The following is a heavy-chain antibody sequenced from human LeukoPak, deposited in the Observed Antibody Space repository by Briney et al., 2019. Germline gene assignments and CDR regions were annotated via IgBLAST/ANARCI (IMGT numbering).Heavy chain of an antibody. D-gene: IGHD4-17*01. V-gene: IGHV4-59*01. Sequence: SETLSLTCTVSGGSISTYYWSWIRQPPGKGPEWIGYISYSGSTNYNPSLKSRVTISVDTSKNQFSLKLSSVTAADTAVYYCAREDPQTTVPEGLDVWGQGTTVTVSS. CDR2: ISYSGST. J-gene: IGHJ6*02. CDR1: GGSISTYY. CDR3: AREDPQTTVPEGLDV.